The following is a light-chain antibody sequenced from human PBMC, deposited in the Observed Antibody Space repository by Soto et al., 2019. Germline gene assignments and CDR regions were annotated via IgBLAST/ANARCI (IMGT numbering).Light chain of an antibody. CDR3: QVSDSSSDHQNVV. J-gene: IGLJ2*01. CDR2: YDS. V-gene: IGLV3-21*04. CDR1: NIGSKS. Sequence: SYELTQPPSVSVAPGKTARITCGGNNIGSKSVHWYQQKPGQAPVLVIYYDSDRPSGIPERFSGSNSGNTATLTISRVEAGDEADYYCQVSDSSSDHQNVVFGGGTKLTVL.